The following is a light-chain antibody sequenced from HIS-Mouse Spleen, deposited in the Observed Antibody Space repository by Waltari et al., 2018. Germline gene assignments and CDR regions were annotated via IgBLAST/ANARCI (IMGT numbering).Light chain of an antibody. CDR3: NSRDSSGNHVV. V-gene: IGLV3-19*01. Sequence: SSELTQDPAVSVALGQTVRITCQGASLRSYYASRYQQKTGQAPVLVIYGKNNRPSGIPDRFSGSSSGNTASLTITGAQAEDEADYYCNSRDSSGNHVVFGGGTKLTVL. CDR2: GKN. J-gene: IGLJ2*01. CDR1: SLRSYY.